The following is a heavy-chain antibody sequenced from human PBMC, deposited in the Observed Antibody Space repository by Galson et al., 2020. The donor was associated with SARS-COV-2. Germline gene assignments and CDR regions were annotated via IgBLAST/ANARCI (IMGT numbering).Heavy chain of an antibody. CDR2: IWFDAKTK. V-gene: IGHV3-33*01. J-gene: IGHJ6*03. CDR1: GFNNFNTYA. CDR3: AGDPPQSGYYLAV. Sequence: GESLKISCAASGFNNFNTYAMHWVRQAPGKGLEWVAIIWFDAKTKYYGDSVEGRFAISRDNSKNTVYLQMNSLRAEDTGVYYCAGDPPQSGYYLAVWGKGTTVTVSS.